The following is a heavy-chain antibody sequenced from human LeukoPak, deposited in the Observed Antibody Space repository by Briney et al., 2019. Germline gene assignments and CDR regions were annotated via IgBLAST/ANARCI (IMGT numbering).Heavy chain of an antibody. V-gene: IGHV3-23*01. Sequence: GGSLRLSCAASGFTFSSKVLSWVRQAPGKGLAWVSSIAGSDGSTYNADSVKGRFTTSRDNSKNILYLQMNSLRVEDTAVYYCAQDRYRAVSASDIWGQGTMVTVSS. D-gene: IGHD4-17*01. J-gene: IGHJ3*02. CDR3: AQDRYRAVSASDI. CDR2: IAGSDGST. CDR1: GFTFSSKV.